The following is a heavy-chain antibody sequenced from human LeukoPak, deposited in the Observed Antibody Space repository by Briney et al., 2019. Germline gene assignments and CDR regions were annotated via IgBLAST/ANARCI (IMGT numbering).Heavy chain of an antibody. CDR2: ISWNSGSI. CDR3: AKDIGYGGNSVSFDY. D-gene: IGHD4-23*01. Sequence: GGSLRLSCAASGFTFDDYAMHWVRQAPGKGLEWVSGISWNSGSIGYADSVKGRFTISRDNAKTSLYLQMNSLRADDTALYYCAKDIGYGGNSVSFDYWGQGTLVTVSS. CDR1: GFTFDDYA. J-gene: IGHJ4*02. V-gene: IGHV3-9*01.